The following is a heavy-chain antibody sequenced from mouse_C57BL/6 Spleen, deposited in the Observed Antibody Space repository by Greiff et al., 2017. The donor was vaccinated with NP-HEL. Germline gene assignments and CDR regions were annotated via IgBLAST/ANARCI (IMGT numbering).Heavy chain of an antibody. J-gene: IGHJ1*03. D-gene: IGHD1-1*01. CDR3: TVYGSSYSWYFDV. CDR2: IRLKSDNYAT. V-gene: IGHV6-3*01. Sequence: EVQLQQSGGGLVQPGGSMKLSCVASGFTFSNYWMNWVRQSPEKGLEWVAQIRLKSDNYATHYAESVKGRFTISRDDSKSSVYLQMNNLRAEDTGIYYCTVYGSSYSWYFDVWGTGTTVTVSS. CDR1: GFTFSNYW.